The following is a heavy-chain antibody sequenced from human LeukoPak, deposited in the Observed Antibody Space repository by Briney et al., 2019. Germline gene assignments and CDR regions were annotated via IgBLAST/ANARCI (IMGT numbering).Heavy chain of an antibody. D-gene: IGHD6-19*01. V-gene: IGHV1-46*01. Sequence: ASVKVSCKASGYTFTSYYMHWVRQAPGQGLEWMGIINTSGGSTRYAQKFQGRVTMTRDTSTSTVYMELSSLRSEDTAVYYCARAEAVALLDHWGQGTLVTVSS. J-gene: IGHJ4*02. CDR3: ARAEAVALLDH. CDR2: INTSGGST. CDR1: GYTFTSYY.